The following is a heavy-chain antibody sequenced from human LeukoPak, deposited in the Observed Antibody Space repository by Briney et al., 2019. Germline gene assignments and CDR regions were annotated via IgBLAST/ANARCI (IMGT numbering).Heavy chain of an antibody. D-gene: IGHD2-15*01. Sequence: GESLKISCKGSGYSFTSSWIGCVRQMPGKGLEWMGIIYPGDSDTKYSPSFQGQVTISADKSISTAYLQWSSLKASDTAMYYCARASVDDALDIWGQGTMVTVSS. CDR1: GYSFTSSW. V-gene: IGHV5-51*01. J-gene: IGHJ3*02. CDR2: IYPGDSDT. CDR3: ARASVDDALDI.